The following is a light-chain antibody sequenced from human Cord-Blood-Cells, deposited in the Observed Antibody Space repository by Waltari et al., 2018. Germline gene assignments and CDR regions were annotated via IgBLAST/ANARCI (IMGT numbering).Light chain of an antibody. CDR1: QSVLYSSNNKNY. CDR2: WAS. V-gene: IGKV4-1*01. Sequence: DIVMTQSPASLAASLGERATTNSKSSQSVLYSSNNKNYLAWYQQKPGQPPKLLIYWASTRESGVPDRFSGSGSGTDFTLTISSLQAEDVAVYYCQQYYSTPLTFGPGTKVDIK. CDR3: QQYYSTPLT. J-gene: IGKJ3*01.